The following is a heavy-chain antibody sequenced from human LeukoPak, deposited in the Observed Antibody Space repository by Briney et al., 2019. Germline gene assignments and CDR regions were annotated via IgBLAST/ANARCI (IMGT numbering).Heavy chain of an antibody. Sequence: SETLSLTCAVSGGSISSYYWSWIRQPPGKGLEWIGYIYYSGSTNYNPSLKSRVTISVDTSKNQFSLKLSSVTAADTAVYYCVRAAALTYYYDSSGYHYFDYWGQGTLVTVSS. CDR1: GGSISSYY. J-gene: IGHJ4*02. CDR2: IYYSGST. D-gene: IGHD3-22*01. CDR3: VRAAALTYYYDSSGYHYFDY. V-gene: IGHV4-59*01.